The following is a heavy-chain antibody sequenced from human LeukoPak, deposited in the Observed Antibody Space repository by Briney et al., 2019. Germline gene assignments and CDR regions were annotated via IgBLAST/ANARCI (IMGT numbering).Heavy chain of an antibody. Sequence: PGGSLRLSCAASGFTFSNYAMYWVRQAPGKGLEWVAVITYDGSNKYYADSVKGRFTISRDNAKNSLYLQMNSLRAEDTAVYYCARDRRDTGGIDYWGQGTLVTAYS. CDR1: GFTFSNYA. J-gene: IGHJ4*02. CDR3: ARDRRDTGGIDY. CDR2: ITYDGSNK. V-gene: IGHV3-30-3*01. D-gene: IGHD1-14*01.